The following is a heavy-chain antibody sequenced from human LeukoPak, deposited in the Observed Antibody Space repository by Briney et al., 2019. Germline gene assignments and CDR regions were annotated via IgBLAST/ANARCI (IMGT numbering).Heavy chain of an antibody. CDR3: ARASTVTTWSLGY. CDR1: GGSISNYH. Sequence: SETLSLTCIVSGGSISNYHWSWIRQPPGKGPEWIGYVSYTGSTNCNPSLKSRVTMSVDTSKNQFSLNLSSVTAADTAMYYCARASTVTTWSLGYWGQGILVTVSS. CDR2: VSYTGST. J-gene: IGHJ4*02. D-gene: IGHD4-17*01. V-gene: IGHV4-59*01.